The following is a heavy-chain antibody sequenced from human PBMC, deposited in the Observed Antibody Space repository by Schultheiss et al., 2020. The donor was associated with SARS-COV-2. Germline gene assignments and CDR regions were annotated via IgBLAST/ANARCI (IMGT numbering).Heavy chain of an antibody. D-gene: IGHD6-19*01. CDR1: GFTFSSYG. V-gene: IGHV3-33*06. Sequence: GGSLRLSCAASGFTFSSYGMHWVRQAPGKGLEWVAVIWYDGSNKYYADSVKGRFTISRDNSKNTLYLQMSSLRAEDTAIYYCAKFQAEMQWRVKGDLDYWGQGTLVTVSS. CDR3: AKFQAEMQWRVKGDLDY. CDR2: IWYDGSNK. J-gene: IGHJ4*02.